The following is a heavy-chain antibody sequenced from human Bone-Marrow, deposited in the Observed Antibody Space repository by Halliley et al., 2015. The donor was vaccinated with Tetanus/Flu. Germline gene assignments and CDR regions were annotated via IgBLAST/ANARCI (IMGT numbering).Heavy chain of an antibody. V-gene: IGHV5-10-1*01. Sequence: QLVQSGAEVKKPGESLRISCKGSGYSFTNYWISWVRQMPGQGLEWMGRIDPSDSYTNYSPSFQGHVTVSADKSISTAYLQWSSLKASDTAMYYCARCIGARPWSDYWGQGTLVTVSS. CDR3: ARCIGARPWSDY. CDR2: IDPSDSYT. CDR1: GYSFTNYW. J-gene: IGHJ4*02. D-gene: IGHD6-6*01.